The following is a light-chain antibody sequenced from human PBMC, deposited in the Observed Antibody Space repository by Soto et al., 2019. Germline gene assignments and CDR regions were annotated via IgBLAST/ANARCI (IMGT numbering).Light chain of an antibody. Sequence: EIVLTQSPATLSVSPGERATLSCRARQSVSSNLAWYQQKPGQAPRLLIYGASTRATGIPARFSGSGSGTEFTLTISSLQSEDFAVYYCQQYNNWPPWTFGQGTQVDSK. CDR3: QQYNNWPPWT. V-gene: IGKV3-15*01. CDR1: QSVSSN. CDR2: GAS. J-gene: IGKJ1*01.